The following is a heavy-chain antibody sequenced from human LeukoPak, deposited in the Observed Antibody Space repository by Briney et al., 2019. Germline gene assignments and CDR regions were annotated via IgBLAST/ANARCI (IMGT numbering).Heavy chain of an antibody. V-gene: IGHV4-39*07. D-gene: IGHD6-13*01. Sequence: SETLSLTCTVSGGSISTYYWGWIRQPPGKGLEWIGNIDYSGSTYYNPSLKSRVTISVDTSKNQFSLKLSSVTAADTAVYYCARDLGNSWPYYFDYWGQGTLVTVSS. J-gene: IGHJ4*02. CDR1: GGSISTYY. CDR3: ARDLGNSWPYYFDY. CDR2: IDYSGST.